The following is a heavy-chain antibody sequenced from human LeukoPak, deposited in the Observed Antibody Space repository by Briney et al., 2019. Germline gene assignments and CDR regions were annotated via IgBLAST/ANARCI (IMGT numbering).Heavy chain of an antibody. J-gene: IGHJ3*02. D-gene: IGHD3-9*01. Sequence: SETLSLTCTVSGGSISSYYWSWIRQPPGKGLEWIGYIYYSGSTNYNPSFKSRVTISVDTSKNQFSLKLSSVTAADTAVYYCARALRYFDWLLSPPPGAFDIWGQGTMVTVSS. V-gene: IGHV4-59*01. CDR2: IYYSGST. CDR1: GGSISSYY. CDR3: ARALRYFDWLLSPPPGAFDI.